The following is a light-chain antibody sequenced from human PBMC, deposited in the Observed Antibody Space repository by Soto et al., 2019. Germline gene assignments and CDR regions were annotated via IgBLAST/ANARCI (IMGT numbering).Light chain of an antibody. CDR1: QVISTY. CDR2: AAS. V-gene: IGKV1-39*01. J-gene: IGKJ1*01. Sequence: DIQMTQSPSSLSESAGDRVTITCRASQVISTYLNWYQQKPGKAPKLLIYAASSLQSGVPSRFSGSGSGTDFTLTISSLQPEDFATYYCQQSYSTPGTFGQGTKVDI. CDR3: QQSYSTPGT.